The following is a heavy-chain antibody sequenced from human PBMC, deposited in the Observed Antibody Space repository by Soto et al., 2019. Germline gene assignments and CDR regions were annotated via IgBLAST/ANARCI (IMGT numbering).Heavy chain of an antibody. CDR1: GFTFNDYG. V-gene: IGHV3-9*01. Sequence: DVQLVASGGGLVQPGRSLRLSCAASGFTFNDYGMHWVRQGPGKGLEWVAGISWNSGSIGYADSVKGRLTITRDNDKNYLYGPRGWLRASGAAWYYCAKARRIWFEELGKRNGYAFDIWGQGTMVTVSS. CDR2: ISWNSGSI. CDR3: AKARRIWFEELGKRNGYAFDI. J-gene: IGHJ3*02. D-gene: IGHD3-10*01.